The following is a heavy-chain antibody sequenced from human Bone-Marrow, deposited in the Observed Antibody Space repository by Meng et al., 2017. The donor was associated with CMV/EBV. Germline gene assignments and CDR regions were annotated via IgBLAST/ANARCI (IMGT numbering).Heavy chain of an antibody. J-gene: IGHJ4*02. D-gene: IGHD3-10*01. CDR3: SYGSGSYYPFDY. CDR1: GYTFTGYY. CDR2: INPNSGGT. Sequence: QVQLVQCGAEVETPGASVKVSCKASGYTFTGYYMHWVRQAPGQGLEWMGWINPNSGGTNYAQKFQGRVTMTRDTSISTAYMELSRLRSDDTAVYYCSYGSGSYYPFDYWGQGTLVTVSS. V-gene: IGHV1-2*02.